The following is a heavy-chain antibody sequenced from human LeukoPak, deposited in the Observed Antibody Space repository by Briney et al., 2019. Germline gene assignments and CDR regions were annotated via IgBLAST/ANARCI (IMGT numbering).Heavy chain of an antibody. J-gene: IGHJ4*02. CDR3: ARDGLHTAHFDY. D-gene: IGHD5-18*01. CDR1: GFTLSPFSNAW. CDR2: VSDSSNK. V-gene: IGHV3-69-1*01. Sequence: GGSLRLSCAASGFTLSPFSNAWMSWVHQAPGKGLEWVSTVSDSSNKHYSDSVKGRFTISRDNAGNSLYLQMNSLRDEDTAVYYCARDGLHTAHFDYWGQGTLVTVSS.